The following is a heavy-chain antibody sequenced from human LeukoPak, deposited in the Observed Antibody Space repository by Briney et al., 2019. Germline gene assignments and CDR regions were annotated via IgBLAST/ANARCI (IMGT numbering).Heavy chain of an antibody. Sequence: GGSLRLSCAASGFTFSSYEMNWVRQAPGKGLEWVANIKKDGSEKYYVDSVKGRFTVSRDNAKTSLYLQMNSLRAEDTAVYYCARDLSGVTGYTYGRGIDYWGQGTLVTVSS. J-gene: IGHJ4*02. CDR1: GFTFSSYE. CDR3: ARDLSGVTGYTYGRGIDY. CDR2: IKKDGSEK. V-gene: IGHV3-7*01. D-gene: IGHD5-18*01.